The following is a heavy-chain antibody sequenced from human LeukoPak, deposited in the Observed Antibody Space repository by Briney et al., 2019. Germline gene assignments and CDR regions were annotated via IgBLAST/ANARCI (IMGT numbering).Heavy chain of an antibody. CDR1: GFTFSSYA. CDR3: AKDRFGELLYDY. CDR2: FSGSGGST. V-gene: IGHV3-23*01. D-gene: IGHD3-10*01. Sequence: PGGSLRLSCAASGFTFSSYAMSWVRQAPGKGLEWVSAFSGSGGSTYYADSVKGRFTISRDNSKNTLYLQMNSLRAEDTAVYYCAKDRFGELLYDYWGQGTLVTVSS. J-gene: IGHJ4*02.